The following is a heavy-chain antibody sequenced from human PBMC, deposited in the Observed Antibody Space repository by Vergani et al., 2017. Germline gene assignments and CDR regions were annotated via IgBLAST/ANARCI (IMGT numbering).Heavy chain of an antibody. Sequence: QVHLVESGGGVVQHGRSLILSCVVSGFTSSYYGMHWVRQAPGKGLEWGAVISYDGTQKYYADSVKGLFTISRDNSKSTLYLQMNSLRTEDTAVYYCSTKSXGTPGCQIGYFREWGQGTLVTVSS. CDR2: ISYDGTQK. V-gene: IGHV3-30*03. J-gene: IGHJ1*01. D-gene: IGHD1-1*01. CDR3: STKSXGTPGCQIGYFRE. CDR1: GFTSSYYG.